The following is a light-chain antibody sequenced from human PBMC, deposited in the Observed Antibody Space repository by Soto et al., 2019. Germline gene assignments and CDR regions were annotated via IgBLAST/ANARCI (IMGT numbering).Light chain of an antibody. CDR3: QQSYSTPCT. V-gene: IGKV1-39*01. J-gene: IGKJ2*02. CDR2: SAS. Sequence: DIQMTQSPSSLSASVGDRVTISCRASQSISTYLNWYQQKPGKAPKFLIYSASSLQSGVPSRFSGSGSGTDFTLTISSLQPEDFATYYCQQSYSTPCTCGQGPKLEIK. CDR1: QSISTY.